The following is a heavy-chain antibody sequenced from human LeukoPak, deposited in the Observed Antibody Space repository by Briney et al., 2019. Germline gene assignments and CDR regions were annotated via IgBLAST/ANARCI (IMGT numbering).Heavy chain of an antibody. Sequence: GGSLRLSCAASGFTFSTYGMHWVRQAPGKGLGWMAVISYDGSSKYYADSVKGRFTISRDNSKNTLYLQMTSLRVEDTAVYFCAKDSSGCSSANCYFHYWGQGTLVTVSS. CDR2: ISYDGSSK. V-gene: IGHV3-30*18. CDR1: GFTFSTYG. J-gene: IGHJ4*02. CDR3: AKDSSGCSSANCYFHY. D-gene: IGHD2-2*01.